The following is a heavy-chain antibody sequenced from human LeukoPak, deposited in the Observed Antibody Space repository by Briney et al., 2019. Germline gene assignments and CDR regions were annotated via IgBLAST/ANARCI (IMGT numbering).Heavy chain of an antibody. CDR2: IYYSGTT. V-gene: IGHV4-39*01. J-gene: IGHJ3*02. CDR1: GGSISSSSDY. CDR3: ARQGAGGRAFDI. D-gene: IGHD1-26*01. Sequence: SETLSLTCTVSGGSISSSSDYWGWIRQPPGKGLEWIGSIYYSGTTYYNPSLKSRVTISVDTSKNQFSLRLSAVTAADTAVYYCARQGAGGRAFDIWGQGTVVTVSS.